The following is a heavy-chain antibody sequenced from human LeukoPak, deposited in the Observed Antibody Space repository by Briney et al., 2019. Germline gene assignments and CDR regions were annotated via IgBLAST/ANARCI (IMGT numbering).Heavy chain of an antibody. CDR3: ASGPHRYFDWSPNAFDI. J-gene: IGHJ3*02. CDR2: IYPGDSDT. D-gene: IGHD3-9*01. CDR1: GYSFTSYW. Sequence: GESLKISCKGSGYSFTSYWIGWVRQMPGKGLEWMGIIYPGDSDTRYSPSFQGQVTISADKSISTAYLQWSSLKASDTAMYYCASGPHRYFDWSPNAFDIWGQGTMVTVSS. V-gene: IGHV5-51*01.